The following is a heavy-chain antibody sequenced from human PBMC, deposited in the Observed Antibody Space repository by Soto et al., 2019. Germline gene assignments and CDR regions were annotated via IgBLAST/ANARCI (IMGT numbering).Heavy chain of an antibody. Sequence: APVKVSCKASGYTFTSYDINWVRQATGQGLEWMGWMNPNSGNTGYAQKFQGRVTMTRNTSISTAYMELSSLRSEDTAVYYCARGLDLWFGAPGDAFDIWGQGTMVTVSS. CDR2: MNPNSGNT. D-gene: IGHD3-10*01. CDR3: ARGLDLWFGAPGDAFDI. V-gene: IGHV1-8*01. CDR1: GYTFTSYD. J-gene: IGHJ3*02.